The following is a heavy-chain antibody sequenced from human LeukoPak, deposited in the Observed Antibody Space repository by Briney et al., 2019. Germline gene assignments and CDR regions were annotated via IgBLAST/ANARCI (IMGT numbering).Heavy chain of an antibody. CDR3: ARGSEYYYDSSGSQFDY. CDR1: GYTFTSYD. V-gene: IGHV1-8*01. CDR2: MNPNSGNT. D-gene: IGHD3-22*01. J-gene: IGHJ4*02. Sequence: ASVKVSCKASGYTFTSYDINWVRQATGQGLEWMGWMNPNSGNTGYAQKFQGRVTMTRNTSISTAYMELSSLRSEDTAVYYCARGSEYYYDSSGSQFDYWGQGTLVTVSS.